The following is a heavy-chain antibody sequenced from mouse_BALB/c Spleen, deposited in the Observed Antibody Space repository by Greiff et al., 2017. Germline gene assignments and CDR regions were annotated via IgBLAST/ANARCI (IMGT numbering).Heavy chain of an antibody. CDR1: GFTFSSYG. Sequence: EVKLVESGGDLVKPGGSLKLSCAASGFTFSSYGMSWVRQTPDKRLEWVATISSGGSYTYYPDSVKGRFTISRDNAKNTLYLEMSSLRSEDTAMYYCARDLRRYFDVWGAGTTVTVSS. D-gene: IGHD1-1*01. J-gene: IGHJ1*01. CDR2: ISSGGSYT. CDR3: ARDLRRYFDV. V-gene: IGHV5-6*02.